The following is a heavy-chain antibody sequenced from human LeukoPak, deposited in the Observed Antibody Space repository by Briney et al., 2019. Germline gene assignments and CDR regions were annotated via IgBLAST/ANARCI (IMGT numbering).Heavy chain of an antibody. CDR1: GFTFSSYS. Sequence: GGSLRLSCAASGFTFSSYSMNWVRQAPGKGLEWVSSISSSSSYIYYADSVKGRFTISRDNAKTSLFLQMNSLRIDDTAMYYCTRTVNSASDFWGQGTLVTVSS. J-gene: IGHJ4*02. D-gene: IGHD4-23*01. CDR3: TRTVNSASDF. V-gene: IGHV3-21*04. CDR2: ISSSSSYI.